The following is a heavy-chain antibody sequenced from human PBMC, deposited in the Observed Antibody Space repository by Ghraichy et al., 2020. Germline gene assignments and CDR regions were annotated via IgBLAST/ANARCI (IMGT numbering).Heavy chain of an antibody. Sequence: SETLSLTCAVYGGSFSGYYWSWIRQPPGKGLEWIGEINHSGSTNYNPSLKSRVTISVDTSKNQFSLKLSSVTAADTAVYYCALGWIQLWRLDYWGQGTLVTVSS. J-gene: IGHJ4*02. V-gene: IGHV4-34*01. D-gene: IGHD5-18*01. CDR3: ALGWIQLWRLDY. CDR2: INHSGST. CDR1: GGSFSGYY.